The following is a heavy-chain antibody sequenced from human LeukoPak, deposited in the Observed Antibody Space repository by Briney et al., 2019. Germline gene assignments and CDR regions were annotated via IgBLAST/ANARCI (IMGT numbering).Heavy chain of an antibody. D-gene: IGHD6-19*01. CDR1: GFTFDDYA. Sequence: GGSLRLSCAASGFTFDDYAMHWVRQAPGKGLEWVSGISWNSGSIGYADSVKGRFTISRDNAKNSLYLQMNSLRAEDTALYYCAKDIGYSSGWSEDAFDIWGQGTMDTVSS. J-gene: IGHJ3*02. V-gene: IGHV3-9*01. CDR3: AKDIGYSSGWSEDAFDI. CDR2: ISWNSGSI.